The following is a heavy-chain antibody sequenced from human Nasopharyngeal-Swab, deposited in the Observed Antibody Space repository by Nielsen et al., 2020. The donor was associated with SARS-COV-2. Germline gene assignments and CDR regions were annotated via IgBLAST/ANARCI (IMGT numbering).Heavy chain of an antibody. CDR2: ISGSGGST. CDR3: ANSVDAAMADY. D-gene: IGHD5-18*01. J-gene: IGHJ4*02. Sequence: VRQAPGKGLEWVSAISGSGGSTYYADSAKGRFTISRDNSKNTLYLQMNSLRAEDTAVYYCANSVDAAMADYWGQGTPVTVSS. V-gene: IGHV3-23*01.